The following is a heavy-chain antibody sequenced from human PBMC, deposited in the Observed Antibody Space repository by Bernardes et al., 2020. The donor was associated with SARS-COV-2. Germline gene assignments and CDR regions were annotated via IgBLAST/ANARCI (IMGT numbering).Heavy chain of an antibody. J-gene: IGHJ6*02. Sequence: SETLSLTCTVSGGSISSYYWSWIRQPAGKGLEWIGRIYTSGSTNYNPSLKSRVTMSVDTSKNQFSLKLSAGTAADKAVYYCARESFIAVAGNYYYGMDVWGQGTTVTVSS. CDR2: IYTSGST. D-gene: IGHD6-19*01. CDR1: GGSISSYY. V-gene: IGHV4-4*07. CDR3: ARESFIAVAGNYYYGMDV.